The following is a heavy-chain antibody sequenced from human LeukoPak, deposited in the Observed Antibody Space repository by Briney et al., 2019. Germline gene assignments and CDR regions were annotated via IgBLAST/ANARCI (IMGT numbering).Heavy chain of an antibody. Sequence: ASVKVSCKASGYTFTSYGISWVRQATGQGLEWMGWMNPNSGNTGYAQKFQGRVTMTRNTSISTAYMELSSLRSEDTAVYYCARGVGGSLAWGRPDVYYYYYMDVWGKGTTVTISS. D-gene: IGHD2-15*01. V-gene: IGHV1-8*02. CDR3: ARGVGGSLAWGRPDVYYYYYMDV. J-gene: IGHJ6*03. CDR1: GYTFTSYG. CDR2: MNPNSGNT.